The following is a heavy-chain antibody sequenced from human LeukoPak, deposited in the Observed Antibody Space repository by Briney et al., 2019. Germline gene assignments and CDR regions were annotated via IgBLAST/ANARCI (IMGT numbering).Heavy chain of an antibody. CDR2: ISSISTI. D-gene: IGHD2-15*01. CDR3: ARGRPVVNYFDY. J-gene: IGHJ4*02. V-gene: IGHV3-48*02. Sequence: QTGGSLRLSCAASGFTFSSYSMNWVRQAPGKGLELVSYISSISTIYYADSVKGRFTISRDSATNSLYLQTNSLRDEDTAVYYCARGRPVVNYFDYWGQGTLVTVSS. CDR1: GFTFSSYS.